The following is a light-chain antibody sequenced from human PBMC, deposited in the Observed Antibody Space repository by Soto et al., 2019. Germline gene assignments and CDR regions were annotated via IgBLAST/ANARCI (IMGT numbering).Light chain of an antibody. CDR2: DVS. Sequence: DIQMTQSPASMSASVGDRVTISCQASQDISRYLNWYQHKPGRAPQLLINDVSTLETGVPSRFSATGSGTEFPLTINGLQPEDLATYYCQQYDVPPSTFGGGTTVAI. J-gene: IGKJ4*01. V-gene: IGKV1-33*01. CDR3: QQYDVPPST. CDR1: QDISRY.